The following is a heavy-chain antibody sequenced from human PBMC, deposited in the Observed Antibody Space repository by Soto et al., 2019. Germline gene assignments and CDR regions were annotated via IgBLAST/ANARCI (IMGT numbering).Heavy chain of an antibody. D-gene: IGHD2-2*01. CDR1: GYTFTNYA. J-gene: IGHJ6*03. Sequence: ASVKVSCKASGYTFTNYAVHWVRQAPGQRLEWMGWINAGNGNTRFSRNLQGRVTITRDTSARTVYMELSSLRSEDTAVYYCARGHLFVVPVASWFYYMDVWGKGTTVIVSS. V-gene: IGHV1-3*01. CDR3: ARGHLFVVPVASWFYYMDV. CDR2: INAGNGNT.